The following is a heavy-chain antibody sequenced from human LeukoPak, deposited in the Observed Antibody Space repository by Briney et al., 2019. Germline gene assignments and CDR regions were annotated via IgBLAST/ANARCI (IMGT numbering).Heavy chain of an antibody. V-gene: IGHV3-30*02. CDR3: AKDLGITIFGVVIDYFDY. J-gene: IGHJ4*02. CDR2: IRYDGSNK. D-gene: IGHD3-3*01. Sequence: GGSLRLSCAASGFTFSSYGMHWVRQAPGKGLEWVAFIRYDGSNKYYADSVKGRFTISRDNSKNTLYLQMNSLRAEDTAVYYCAKDLGITIFGVVIDYFDYWGQGTLVTVSS. CDR1: GFTFSSYG.